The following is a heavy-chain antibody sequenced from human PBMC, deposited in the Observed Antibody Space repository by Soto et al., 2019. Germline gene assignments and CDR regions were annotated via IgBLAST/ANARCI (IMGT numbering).Heavy chain of an antibody. J-gene: IGHJ5*02. CDR3: ARGAYSSIIYNWFEP. Sequence: SETLSLTCAVYGVSFIGYYWSWILQPPGKGLEWIGEINHSGSTNYNPSLKSRVTISVDTSKNQFSLKLSSVTAADTAVYYCARGAYSSIIYNWFEPWCQATRVTVAS. D-gene: IGHD6-13*01. V-gene: IGHV4-34*01. CDR1: GVSFIGYY. CDR2: INHSGST.